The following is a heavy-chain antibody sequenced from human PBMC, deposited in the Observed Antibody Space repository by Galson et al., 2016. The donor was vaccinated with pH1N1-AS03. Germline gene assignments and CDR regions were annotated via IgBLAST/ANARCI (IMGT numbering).Heavy chain of an antibody. D-gene: IGHD2-8*02. CDR3: VTGNQNYFDY. J-gene: IGHJ4*02. CDR2: IWNDGSLK. V-gene: IGHV3-33*08. CDR1: GFTFSSYW. Sequence: SLRLSCAASGFTFSSYWMSWVRQAPGKGLEWVAVIWNDGSLKKYGDSVKGRFIISRDNSNNTVSLEMSSLRAEDTAVYYCVTGNQNYFDYWGQGTLVTVSS.